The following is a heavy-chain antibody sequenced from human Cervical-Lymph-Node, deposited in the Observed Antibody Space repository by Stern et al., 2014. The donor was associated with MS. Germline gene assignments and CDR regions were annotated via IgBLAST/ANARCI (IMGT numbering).Heavy chain of an antibody. D-gene: IGHD3-3*01. CDR3: ARDVGIFGMLSDHGMDV. CDR1: GFTFSDYY. J-gene: IGHJ6*02. V-gene: IGHV3-11*01. Sequence: VQLVESGGRLVKPGGSLRLSCAASGFTFSDYYMNWIRQAPGKGLEWVSYISSPGTTIYYADSVKGRFTISRDNAKNSLYLEMNSLRAEDTAVYYCARDVGIFGMLSDHGMDVWGQGTTVTVSS. CDR2: ISSPGTTI.